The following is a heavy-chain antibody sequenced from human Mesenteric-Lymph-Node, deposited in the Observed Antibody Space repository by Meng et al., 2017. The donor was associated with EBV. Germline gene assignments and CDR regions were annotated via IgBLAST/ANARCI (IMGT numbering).Heavy chain of an antibody. V-gene: IGHV4-4*02. CDR2: IYHSGSA. CDR1: GGSISTYNW. Sequence: QVHVQESGPGLVKPSGTLSLTCAVSGGSISTYNWWSWVRQPPGKGLEWIGEIYHSGSANYNPSLRSRVTMSVDKSKNQFSLKLTSVTAADTAVYYCAKVDGSGRTNWFDPWGQGTLVTVSS. CDR3: AKVDGSGRTNWFDP. J-gene: IGHJ5*02. D-gene: IGHD3-10*01.